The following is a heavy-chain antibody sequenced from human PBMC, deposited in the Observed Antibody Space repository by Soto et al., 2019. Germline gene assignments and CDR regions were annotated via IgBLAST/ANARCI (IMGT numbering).Heavy chain of an antibody. CDR2: IWYDGSNK. CDR3: ARDRSAQWERLAGFDP. V-gene: IGHV3-33*01. CDR1: GFTFSSYG. J-gene: IGHJ5*02. Sequence: QVQLVESGGGVVQPGRSLRLSCAASGFTFSSYGMHCVRQAPGKGLEWVAVIWYDGSNKYYADSVKGRFTISRDNSKNTLYLKMNSLRAEDTAVYYCARDRSAQWERLAGFDPWGQGTLVTVSS. D-gene: IGHD1-26*01.